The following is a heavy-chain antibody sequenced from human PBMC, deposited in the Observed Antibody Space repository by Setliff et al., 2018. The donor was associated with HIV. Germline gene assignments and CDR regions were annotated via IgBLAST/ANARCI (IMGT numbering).Heavy chain of an antibody. J-gene: IGHJ4*02. Sequence: SVKVSCKASGGTFNINAVTWVRQAPGQGLEWVGAIIPLFGTANFAPKFQGRVTITADESTKTAYMELSSLRSEDTAVYYCATPLDATMGRDYWGQGTLVTVSS. CDR1: GGTFNINA. CDR2: IIPLFGTA. V-gene: IGHV1-69*13. CDR3: ATPLDATMGRDY. D-gene: IGHD5-18*01.